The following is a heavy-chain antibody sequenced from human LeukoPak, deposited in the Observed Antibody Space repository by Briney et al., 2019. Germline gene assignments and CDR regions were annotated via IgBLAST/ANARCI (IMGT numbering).Heavy chain of an antibody. J-gene: IGHJ4*02. CDR1: GLTFSSYE. CDR3: ARSKGDSSGYYYHYFDY. Sequence: GGSLRLSCEASGLTFSSYEMNWVRQAPGKGLEWVSHINTGGSTTYYADSVKGRSTISRDNAKNSLYLQMNSLRAEDTAVYYCARSKGDSSGYYYHYFDYWGQGTLVTVSS. D-gene: IGHD3-22*01. V-gene: IGHV3-48*03. CDR2: INTGGSTT.